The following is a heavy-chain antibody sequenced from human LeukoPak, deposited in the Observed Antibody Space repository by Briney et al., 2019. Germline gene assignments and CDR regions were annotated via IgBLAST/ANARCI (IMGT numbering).Heavy chain of an antibody. J-gene: IGHJ3*02. D-gene: IGHD6-25*01. CDR1: GYTFTSYA. CDR3: ATSGARGDAFDI. Sequence: ASVKVSCKASGYTFTSYAMHWVRQAPGQRLEWMGWINAGNGNTKYSQKFQGRVTITRDTSASTAYMELSSLRSEDTAVYYCATSGARGDAFDIWGQGTMVTVSS. CDR2: INAGNGNT. V-gene: IGHV1-3*01.